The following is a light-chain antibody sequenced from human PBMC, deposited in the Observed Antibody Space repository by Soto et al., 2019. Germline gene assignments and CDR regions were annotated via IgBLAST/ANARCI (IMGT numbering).Light chain of an antibody. CDR3: SSYTSSSTPLYV. Sequence: QSVLTQPASVSGSPGQSITISCTGTSGDVGGYNYVSWYQQHPGKAPKLMIYDVSNRPSGVSNRFSGSKSGNTASLTISGPQAEDEADYYCSSYTSSSTPLYVFGTGTKVTVL. V-gene: IGLV2-14*01. CDR2: DVS. J-gene: IGLJ1*01. CDR1: SGDVGGYNY.